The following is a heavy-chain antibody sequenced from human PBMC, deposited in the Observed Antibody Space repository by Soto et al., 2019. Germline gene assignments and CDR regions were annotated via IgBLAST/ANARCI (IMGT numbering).Heavy chain of an antibody. J-gene: IGHJ4*02. CDR2: IYYSGTT. CDR3: ARRIYGSGSSFDY. V-gene: IGHV4-39*02. D-gene: IGHD3-10*01. CDR1: GCDISTSSYY. Sequence: PSXTLSLNCTVSGCDISTSSYYWCWIRPPPGKGLEWIGFIYYSGTTYYNPSLKSRVTISIDASHFSLRLSSVTAADTAVYYCARRIYGSGSSFDYWGQGIMVTVSS.